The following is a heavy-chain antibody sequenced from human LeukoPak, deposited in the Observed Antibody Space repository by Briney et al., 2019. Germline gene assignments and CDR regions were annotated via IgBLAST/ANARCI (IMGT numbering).Heavy chain of an antibody. Sequence: PGGSLRLSCAVSGFTVSSYSMNWVRQAPGKGLEWVSSISSSSSYIYYADSVKGRFTISRDNAKNSLYLQMNSLRAEDTAVYYCARDDQTTVVTPDYWGQGTLVTVSS. V-gene: IGHV3-21*01. CDR2: ISSSSSYI. J-gene: IGHJ4*02. D-gene: IGHD4-23*01. CDR1: GFTVSSYS. CDR3: ARDDQTTVVTPDY.